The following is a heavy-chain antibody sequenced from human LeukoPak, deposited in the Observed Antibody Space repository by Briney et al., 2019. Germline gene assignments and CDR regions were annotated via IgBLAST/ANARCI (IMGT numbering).Heavy chain of an antibody. V-gene: IGHV3-30*04. D-gene: IGHD5-24*01. Sequence: GGSLRLSCAASGFTFSSYAMHWVRQAPGKGLEWVAVISYDGSNKYYADSVKGRFTISRDNSKNTLYLQMNSLRAEDTAVYYCARGFGMATITFPDYWGQGTLVTVSS. J-gene: IGHJ4*02. CDR1: GFTFSSYA. CDR2: ISYDGSNK. CDR3: ARGFGMATITFPDY.